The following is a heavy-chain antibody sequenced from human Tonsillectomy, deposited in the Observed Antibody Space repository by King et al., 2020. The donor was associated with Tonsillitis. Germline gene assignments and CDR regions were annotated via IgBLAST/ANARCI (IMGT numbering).Heavy chain of an antibody. CDR3: TAAGTGYDRTFDY. CDR2: IYYSGST. V-gene: IGHV4-59*01. J-gene: IGHJ4*02. CDR1: GGSIFSYY. D-gene: IGHD6-13*01. Sequence: HVQLQESGPGLVKPSETLSLTCTVSGGSIFSYYWSWIRQPPGKGLEWIGYIYYSGSTYYNPSLKSRVTISVDTSNNQFSLKLSSVTAADTAVYYCTAAGTGYDRTFDYWGQGTLVTVSS.